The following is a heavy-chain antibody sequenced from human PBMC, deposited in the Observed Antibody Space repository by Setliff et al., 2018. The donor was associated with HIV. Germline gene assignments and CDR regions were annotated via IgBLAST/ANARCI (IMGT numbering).Heavy chain of an antibody. Sequence: GASVKVSCKASGYTFTSYGISWLRQAPGQGLEWMGWISGYNGDTHSTQKFQGRVTMTTDTSTNTLYLQMNSLRAEDSAVYYCAKTPLALVRGAQPYFDYWGQGTLVTVSS. CDR3: AKTPLALVRGAQPYFDY. CDR2: ISGYNGDT. J-gene: IGHJ4*02. D-gene: IGHD3-10*01. V-gene: IGHV1-18*01. CDR1: GYTFTSYG.